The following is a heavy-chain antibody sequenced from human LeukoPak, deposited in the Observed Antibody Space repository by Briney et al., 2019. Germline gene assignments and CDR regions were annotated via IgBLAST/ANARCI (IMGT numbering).Heavy chain of an antibody. CDR1: GFTISSYG. CDR2: ISGSGGST. D-gene: IGHD6-19*01. V-gene: IGHV3-23*01. CDR3: AKGRAVAGTVPHGYFDY. J-gene: IGHJ4*02. Sequence: GSLCLSCAASGFTISSYGLSWVRQAPGKGLEWVSAISGSGGSTYYADSVKGRFTISRDNSKNTLYLLMNRLRAEDTAVYYCAKGRAVAGTVPHGYFDYWGQGTLVTVSS.